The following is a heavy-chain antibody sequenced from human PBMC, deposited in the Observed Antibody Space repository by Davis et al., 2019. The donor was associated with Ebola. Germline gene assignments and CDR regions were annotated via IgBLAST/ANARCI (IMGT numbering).Heavy chain of an antibody. CDR3: AKGWGRFEY. V-gene: IGHV3-23*01. J-gene: IGHJ4*02. D-gene: IGHD3-16*01. Sequence: GESLKISCAASGFSVSSYAMSWVRQAPGKGLEWVSGLGGKSEDKYYADSVKGRFTIPRDNSKSTLDLQMNRLRGEDTAVYYCAKGWGRFEYWGQGTLVTVSS. CDR2: LGGKSEDK. CDR1: GFSVSSYA.